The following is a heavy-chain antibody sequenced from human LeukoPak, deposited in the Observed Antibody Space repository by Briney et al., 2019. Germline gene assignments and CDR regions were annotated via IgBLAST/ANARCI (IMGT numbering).Heavy chain of an antibody. D-gene: IGHD5-18*01. CDR2: IGGSGTST. CDR1: GFIFSSYA. J-gene: IGHJ4*02. Sequence: GESLRLSCAASGFIFSSYATSWVRQAPGKGLEWVSVIGGSGTSTYYADSVKGRFTISRDNSKNMLYLQMNSLRVEDTAIYYCTTAAGYNYGQYWGQGTLVTVSS. V-gene: IGHV3-23*01. CDR3: TTAAGYNYGQY.